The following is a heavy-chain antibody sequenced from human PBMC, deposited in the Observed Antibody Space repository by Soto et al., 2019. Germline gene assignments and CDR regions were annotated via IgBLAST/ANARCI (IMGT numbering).Heavy chain of an antibody. D-gene: IGHD6-25*01. V-gene: IGHV1-18*01. J-gene: IGHJ6*04. Sequence: ASVKVSCKASGYTFTNYGITWVRQAPGQGLEWMGWISAYNGDTHYTQRLQGRVTMTTDTSTSTAYMELRGLRSDDRAVYYCASGRPHAGYFYYVMDVWGKGTTVTVSS. CDR3: ASGRPHAGYFYYVMDV. CDR1: GYTFTNYG. CDR2: ISAYNGDT.